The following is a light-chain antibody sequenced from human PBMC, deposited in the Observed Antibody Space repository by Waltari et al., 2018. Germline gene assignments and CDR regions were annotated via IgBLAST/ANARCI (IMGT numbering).Light chain of an antibody. V-gene: IGKV1-39*01. CDR2: AAS. Sequence: DIQMTQSPSSLSASVGDRVTITCRASQRISSYLNWYQQKPGKAPKLLIYAASSLQSGVPSRFSDSGSGTDFTLTISSLQPEDFATYYCQQSYSTLWTFGQGTKVEIK. CDR1: QRISSY. CDR3: QQSYSTLWT. J-gene: IGKJ1*01.